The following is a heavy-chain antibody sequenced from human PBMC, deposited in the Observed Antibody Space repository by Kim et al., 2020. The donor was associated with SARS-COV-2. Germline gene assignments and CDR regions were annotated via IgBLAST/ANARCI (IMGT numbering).Heavy chain of an antibody. D-gene: IGHD4-17*01. V-gene: IGHV3-23*01. Sequence: ADSVKGRFTISRDNSKNTLYLQMNSLRAEDTAVYYCAKHSTVTTWGCFDYWGQGTLVTVSS. J-gene: IGHJ4*02. CDR3: AKHSTVTTWGCFDY.